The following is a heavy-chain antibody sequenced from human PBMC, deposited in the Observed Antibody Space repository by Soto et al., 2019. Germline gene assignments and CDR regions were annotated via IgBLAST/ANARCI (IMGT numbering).Heavy chain of an antibody. Sequence: GGSLRLSCAASGFTFSSYGMHWVRQAPGKGLEWVAVIWYDGSNKYYADSVKGRFTISRDNSKNTLYLQMNSLRAEDTAVYYSARRGYRGYGMDVWGQGTTVTVSS. CDR2: IWYDGSNK. CDR1: GFTFSSYG. D-gene: IGHD5-12*01. V-gene: IGHV3-33*01. J-gene: IGHJ6*02. CDR3: ARRGYRGYGMDV.